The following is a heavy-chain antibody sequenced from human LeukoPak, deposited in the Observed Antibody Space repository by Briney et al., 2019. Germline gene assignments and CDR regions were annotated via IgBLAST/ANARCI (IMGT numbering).Heavy chain of an antibody. V-gene: IGHV4-4*07. D-gene: IGHD6-13*01. CDR1: GGSISSHY. CDR2: IYNTGRPNS. Sequence: ETLSLTCTVSGGSISSHYLNCIRQPSAKGLEWIGRIYNTGRPNSNYNTSLERRVTISRGTSKNQFSLKLSSVTAADTAVYYCVRAKISAAGVWLFDPWGQGTLITVSS. J-gene: IGHJ5*02. CDR3: VRAKISAAGVWLFDP.